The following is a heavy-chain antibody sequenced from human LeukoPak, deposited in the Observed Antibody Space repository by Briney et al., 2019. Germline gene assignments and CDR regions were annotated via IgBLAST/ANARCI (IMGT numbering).Heavy chain of an antibody. V-gene: IGHV3-48*03. D-gene: IGHD7-27*01. J-gene: IGHJ6*04. Sequence: PGGSLRLSCAASGFTFSSYEMNWVRQAPGKGLEWVSYISSSGSTIYYADSVKGRFTISRDNAKNSLYLQMTSLRAEDTAVYYCARDPTWDYGMDVWGKGTTVTVSS. CDR3: ARDPTWDYGMDV. CDR2: ISSSGSTI. CDR1: GFTFSSYE.